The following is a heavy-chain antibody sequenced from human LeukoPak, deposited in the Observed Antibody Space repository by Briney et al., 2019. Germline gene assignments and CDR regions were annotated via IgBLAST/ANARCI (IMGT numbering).Heavy chain of an antibody. CDR2: INYSGST. CDR3: ARYVVYGSGKYYFDY. Sequence: TSETLSLTCTVSGGSVSSTTYYWSWIRQPPGKGLEWIASINYSGSTYYNPSLKSRVTISVDTSENQFSLRLSSVTAADTAVYYCARYVVYGSGKYYFDYWGQGTLVTVSS. CDR1: GGSVSSTTYY. D-gene: IGHD3-10*01. V-gene: IGHV4-39*01. J-gene: IGHJ4*02.